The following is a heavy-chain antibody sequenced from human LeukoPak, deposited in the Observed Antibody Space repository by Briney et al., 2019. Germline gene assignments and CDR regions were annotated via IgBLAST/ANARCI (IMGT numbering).Heavy chain of an antibody. CDR3: AKSRESYWVPEFDY. Sequence: GGSLRLSCAASGFTFSNYAMSWVRQAPGKGLEWVSDISGAGGSADYADSVKGRFTVSRDSSKNTLYLQMNSLRAEDTAVYYCAKSRESYWVPEFDYWGQGTLVTVSS. V-gene: IGHV3-23*01. CDR1: GFTFSNYA. J-gene: IGHJ4*02. D-gene: IGHD2-2*01. CDR2: ISGAGGSA.